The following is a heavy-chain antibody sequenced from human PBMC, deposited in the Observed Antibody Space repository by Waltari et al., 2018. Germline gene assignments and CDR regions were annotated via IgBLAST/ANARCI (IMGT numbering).Heavy chain of an antibody. V-gene: IGHV3-23*01. D-gene: IGHD2-8*01. CDR1: GFSFSNHG. J-gene: IGHJ2*01. Sequence: EVQLLESGGGLIQPGGSLRLSCAASGFSFSNHGMSWVRQAPGKGREWVSSISSSGSSTFYADSVKGRFTIARDNSKNMMYLQMNSLGAEDAAVYYCAKIAQMGRWYFALWGRGTLVTVSS. CDR3: AKIAQMGRWYFAL. CDR2: ISSSGSST.